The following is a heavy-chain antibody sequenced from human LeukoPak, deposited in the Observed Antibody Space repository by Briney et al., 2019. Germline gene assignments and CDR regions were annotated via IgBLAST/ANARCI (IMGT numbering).Heavy chain of an antibody. Sequence: GGSLRLSCTASGFTLRTYWMSWVRQAPGKGLEWVANIKQDGGEIYYLDSVKGRFTISRDNAKNSLYLQMNSLRAEDTAVYYYVRDHYCSGTTCYTRYLDSWGQGTLVTVSS. D-gene: IGHD2-2*02. J-gene: IGHJ4*02. CDR3: VRDHYCSGTTCYTRYLDS. V-gene: IGHV3-7*01. CDR1: GFTLRTYW. CDR2: IKQDGGEI.